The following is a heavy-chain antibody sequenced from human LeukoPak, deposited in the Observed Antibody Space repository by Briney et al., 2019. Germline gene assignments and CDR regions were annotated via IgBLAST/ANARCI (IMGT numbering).Heavy chain of an antibody. D-gene: IGHD6-19*01. CDR1: GYTFSSYG. J-gene: IGHJ4*02. V-gene: IGHV3-30*18. CDR3: AKAGYSSGWTRDYFDY. Sequence: PGGSLRLSCAASGYTFSSYGMHWVRQAPGKGLESVSVISYDGSNKYYADSVKGRFTISRDNSKNTLYLQMNSLRAEDTAVHYCAKAGYSSGWTRDYFDYWGQGTLVTVSS. CDR2: ISYDGSNK.